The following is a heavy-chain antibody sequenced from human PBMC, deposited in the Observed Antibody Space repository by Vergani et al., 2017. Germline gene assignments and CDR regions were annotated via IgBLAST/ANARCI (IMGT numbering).Heavy chain of an antibody. J-gene: IGHJ4*02. Sequence: QVQLVQSGAEVKKPGASVKVSCKASGYTFTGYYMHWVRQAPGQGLEWMGWINPNSGGTNYAQKLQGRVTMTTDTSTSTAYMELRSLRSDDTAVYYCARDGIAAATPNTDYWGQGTLVTVSS. CDR1: GYTFTGYY. V-gene: IGHV1-2*02. CDR3: ARDGIAAATPNTDY. CDR2: INPNSGGT. D-gene: IGHD6-13*01.